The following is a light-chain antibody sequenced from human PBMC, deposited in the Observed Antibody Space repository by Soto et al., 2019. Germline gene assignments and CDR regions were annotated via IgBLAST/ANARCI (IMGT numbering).Light chain of an antibody. CDR3: QSYDSSLSGSVV. CDR1: SSNIGAGYD. Sequence: QSVLTQPPPVSGAPGQRVTISCTGSSSNIGAGYDIHWYQQLPGTAPKLLIYGNINRPSGVPDRFSGSKSGTSASLAITGLQAEDEADYYCQSYDSSLSGSVVFGGGTKLTVL. J-gene: IGLJ2*01. CDR2: GNI. V-gene: IGLV1-40*01.